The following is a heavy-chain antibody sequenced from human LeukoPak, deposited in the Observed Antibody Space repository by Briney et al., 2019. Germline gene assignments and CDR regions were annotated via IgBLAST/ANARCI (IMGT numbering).Heavy chain of an antibody. Sequence: PSETLSLTCNVSGGPIGGHTFYWDWIRQPPGKGLEWIATIYYNGNTFYNPSLRSRVAISIDMSKSQFSLRLSSVTAADTAVYYCARLTALAGHRGAFDIWGPGTLVTVSS. J-gene: IGHJ3*02. V-gene: IGHV4-39*01. CDR2: IYYNGNT. D-gene: IGHD6-19*01. CDR1: GGPIGGHTFY. CDR3: ARLTALAGHRGAFDI.